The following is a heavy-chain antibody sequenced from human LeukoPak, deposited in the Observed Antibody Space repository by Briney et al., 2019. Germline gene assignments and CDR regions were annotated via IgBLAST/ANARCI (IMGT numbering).Heavy chain of an antibody. J-gene: IGHJ5*02. CDR3: ARGMTTADP. V-gene: IGHV4-59*01. D-gene: IGHD4-11*01. CDR2: IYYSGST. CDR1: GGSISSYY. Sequence: SETLSLTCTVSGGSISSYYWTWIRQPPGKGLEWIGYIYYSGSTYYNPSLKSRVTISVDTSKNQFSLKLSSVTAADTAVYYCARGMTTADPWGQGTLVTVSS.